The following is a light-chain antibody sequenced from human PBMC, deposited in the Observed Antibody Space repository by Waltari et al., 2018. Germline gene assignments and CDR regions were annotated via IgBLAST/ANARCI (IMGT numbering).Light chain of an antibody. CDR2: DDD. CDR1: SGRIDSYY. CDR3: QSYDDTTNQV. Sequence: NFMLTQPHSVSESPGKTVTISCTRSSGRIDSYYVQRYQQRPGSAPTTVIYDDDLRPSGVPDRFSGSIDSSSNSASLTISGLKTEDEADYYCQSYDDTTNQVFGGGTKLTVL. V-gene: IGLV6-57*04. J-gene: IGLJ2*01.